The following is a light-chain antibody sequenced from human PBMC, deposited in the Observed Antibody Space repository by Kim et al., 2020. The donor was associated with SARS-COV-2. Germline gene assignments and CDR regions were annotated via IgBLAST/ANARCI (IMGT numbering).Light chain of an antibody. CDR1: QSVLYSSNNKNY. CDR2: WAS. CDR3: QQYYSTPIT. Sequence: DIVMTQSPDLLAVSLGEWATINCKSSQSVLYSSNNKNYLAWYQQKPGQPPKLLIYWASTRESGVPDRFSGSGSGTDFTLTISSLQAEDVAVYYSQQYYSTPITFGQGTRLGIK. J-gene: IGKJ5*01. V-gene: IGKV4-1*01.